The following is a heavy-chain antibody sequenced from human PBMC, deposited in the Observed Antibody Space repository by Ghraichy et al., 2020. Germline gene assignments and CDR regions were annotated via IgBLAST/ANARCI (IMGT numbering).Heavy chain of an antibody. CDR2: IYYSGST. Sequence: SQTLSLTCTVSGGSISSGDYYWSWIRQPPGKGLEWIGYIYYSGSTYYNPSLKSRVTISVDTSKNQFSLKLSSVTAADTAVYYCARLREPRGFWSGYYTPGIFDYWGQGTLVTVSS. CDR3: ARLREPRGFWSGYYTPGIFDY. J-gene: IGHJ4*02. D-gene: IGHD3-3*01. V-gene: IGHV4-30-4*08. CDR1: GGSISSGDYY.